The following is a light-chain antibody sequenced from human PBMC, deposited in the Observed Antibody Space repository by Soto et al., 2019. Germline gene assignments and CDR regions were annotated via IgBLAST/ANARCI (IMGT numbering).Light chain of an antibody. J-gene: IGKJ4*01. CDR2: ATS. Sequence: DIQMTQSPSSLSASVGDRVTITCRASQTIGIDLNWYQQKPGKVPALLISATSTLHSGVPSRFVGSGSGTDFTLTISSLQREDFATYYCQQSHSTPTFGGGTKVEMK. CDR3: QQSHSTPT. CDR1: QTIGID. V-gene: IGKV1-39*01.